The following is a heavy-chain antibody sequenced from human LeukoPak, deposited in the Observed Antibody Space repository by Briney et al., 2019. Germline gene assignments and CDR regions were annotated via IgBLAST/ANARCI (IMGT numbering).Heavy chain of an antibody. CDR2: INHSGST. CDR1: GGSFSGYY. J-gene: IGHJ4*02. V-gene: IGHV4-34*01. Sequence: PSETLSLTGAVYGGSFSGYYWSWIRQPAGKGLEWIGEINHSGSTNYNPSLKSRVTISVDTSKNQFSLKLSSVTAADTAVYYCASGHPLLWFGELLRADFDYCGQGTLVTVSS. D-gene: IGHD3-10*01. CDR3: ASGHPLLWFGELLRADFDY.